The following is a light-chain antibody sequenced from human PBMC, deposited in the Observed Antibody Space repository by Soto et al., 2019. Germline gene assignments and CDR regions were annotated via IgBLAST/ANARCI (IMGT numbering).Light chain of an antibody. CDR2: AAS. Sequence: IRMTQSPSSLSASTGDRVTITCRASQGIYKWLAWYQQKPGKAPKLLISAASTLQTGVPARFSGSGSGTDFTLTISSLQPEDFATYYCQQANSFPLTFGGGTKVDIK. CDR1: QGIYKW. V-gene: IGKV1-12*01. J-gene: IGKJ4*01. CDR3: QQANSFPLT.